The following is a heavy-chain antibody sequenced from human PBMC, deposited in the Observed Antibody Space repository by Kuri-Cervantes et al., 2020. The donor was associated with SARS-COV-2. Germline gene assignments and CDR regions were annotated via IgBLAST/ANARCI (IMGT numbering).Heavy chain of an antibody. CDR1: GGSISSYY. V-gene: IGHV4-59*01. CDR3: ARARIVSSGWYYYYGMDV. J-gene: IGHJ6*02. D-gene: IGHD6-19*01. Sequence: GSLRLSCTVSGGSISSYYWSWIRQPAGKGLEWIGYIYYSGSTNYNPSLKSRVTISVDTSKNQFSLKLSSVTAADTAVYYCARARIVSSGWYYYYGMDVWGQGTTVTVSS. CDR2: IYYSGST.